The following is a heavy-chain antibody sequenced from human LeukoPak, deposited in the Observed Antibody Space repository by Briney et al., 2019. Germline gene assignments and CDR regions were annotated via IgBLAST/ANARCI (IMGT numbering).Heavy chain of an antibody. J-gene: IGHJ4*02. CDR3: AREWGSGSYFDY. D-gene: IGHD1-26*01. CDR2: ISSSSSYI. CDR1: GFTFSSYA. V-gene: IGHV3-21*01. Sequence: GGSLRLSCAASGFTFSSYAMSWVRQVPGKGLEWVSSISSSSSYIYYADSVKGRFTISRDNAKNSLYLQMNSLRAEDTAVYYCAREWGSGSYFDYWGQGTLVTVSS.